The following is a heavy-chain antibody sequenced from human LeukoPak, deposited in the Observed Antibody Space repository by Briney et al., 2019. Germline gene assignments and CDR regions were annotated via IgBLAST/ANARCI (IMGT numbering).Heavy chain of an antibody. CDR3: ARDPLGHDHDFEY. J-gene: IGHJ4*02. CDR1: GYTFTGYY. CDR2: INPNSGNT. D-gene: IGHD1-14*01. V-gene: IGHV1-2*02. Sequence: ASVNFSCKASGYTFTGYYIHWVRQAPGQGLEWMGWINPNSGNTHYAHKFRGRVTMTRDTSITTASMALSSLRSDDTALYYCARDPLGHDHDFEYWGQGTPVTVSS.